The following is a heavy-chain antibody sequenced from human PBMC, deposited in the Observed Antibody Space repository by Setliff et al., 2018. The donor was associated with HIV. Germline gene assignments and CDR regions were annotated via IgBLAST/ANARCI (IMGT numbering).Heavy chain of an antibody. V-gene: IGHV3-21*01. Sequence: GSLRLSCAASGFTFSSYSMNWVRQAPGKGLEWVSSISSSSSYIYYADSVKGRFTISRDNAKNSLYLQMNSLRAEDTAVYYCARDMGYWGAYDYWGQGTLVTVSS. D-gene: IGHD3-16*01. CDR3: ARDMGYWGAYDY. CDR2: ISSSSSYI. J-gene: IGHJ4*02. CDR1: GFTFSSYS.